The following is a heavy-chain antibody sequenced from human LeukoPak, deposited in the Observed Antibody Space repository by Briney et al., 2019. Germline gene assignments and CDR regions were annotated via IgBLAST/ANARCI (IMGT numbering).Heavy chain of an antibody. V-gene: IGHV1-18*01. D-gene: IGHD4-17*01. CDR3: ARDARTTVTTGLLDPDLYYDKDV. CDR1: GYTFTSYG. Sequence: ASVKVSCKASGYTFTSYGISWVRQAPGQGLEWMGWISAYNGNTNYAQKLQGRVTMTTDTSTSTAYMELRSLRSDDTAVYYCARDARTTVTTGLLDPDLYYDKDVWGQGTTVTVSS. CDR2: ISAYNGNT. J-gene: IGHJ6*02.